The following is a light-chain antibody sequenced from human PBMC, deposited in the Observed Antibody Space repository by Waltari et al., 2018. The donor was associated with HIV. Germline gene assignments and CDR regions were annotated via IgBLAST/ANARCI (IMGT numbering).Light chain of an antibody. V-gene: IGKV3D-15*01. J-gene: IGKJ1*01. CDR2: GSV. CDR3: HQYNNWPPWT. Sequence: EIGMTQSPVTLSVPLGERVRLSCSAIQTPSTAFAWLQQKPGQAPTLVIYGSVTRATGIPASFRVSGSETEFILTICCLQSDDVVVYYCHQYNNWPPWTFGQGT. CDR1: QTPSTA.